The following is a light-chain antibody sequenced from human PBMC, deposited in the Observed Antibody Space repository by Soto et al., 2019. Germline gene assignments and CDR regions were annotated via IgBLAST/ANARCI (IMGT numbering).Light chain of an antibody. Sequence: DIQMTQSPSTLSASVGDRVTITCRASQSISSWLAWYQQKPGKAPKLLIYDASSLESGVPSRFSGSRSGTEFTLTISSLQPDDFESFYCQQYNSYPWTFGRGTKVEIK. CDR2: DAS. V-gene: IGKV1-5*01. CDR1: QSISSW. CDR3: QQYNSYPWT. J-gene: IGKJ1*01.